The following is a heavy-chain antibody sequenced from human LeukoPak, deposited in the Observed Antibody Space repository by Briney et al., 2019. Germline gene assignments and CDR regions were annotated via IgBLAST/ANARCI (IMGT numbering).Heavy chain of an antibody. CDR1: GFTFSSYA. Sequence: GGTLRLSCAASGFTFSSYAMSWVRQAPGKGLEWVSAISGSGGSTYYADSVKGRFTISRDNSKNTLYLQMNSLRAEDTAVYYCAKALQQQLVLFDYWGQGTLVTVSS. J-gene: IGHJ4*02. D-gene: IGHD6-13*01. CDR3: AKALQQQLVLFDY. V-gene: IGHV3-23*01. CDR2: ISGSGGST.